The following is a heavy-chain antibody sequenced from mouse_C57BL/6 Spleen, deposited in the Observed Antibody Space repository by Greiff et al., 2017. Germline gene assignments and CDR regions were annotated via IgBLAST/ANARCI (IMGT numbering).Heavy chain of an antibody. CDR1: GFTFSDYY. V-gene: IGHV5-16*01. CDR3: ARDRELGRDWYFDV. D-gene: IGHD4-1*01. Sequence: EVMLVESEGGLVQPGSSMKLSCTASGFTFSDYYMAWVRQVPEKGLEWVANINYDGSSTYYLESLKSRFIISRDNAKNILYLQMSSLKSEDTATYYCARDRELGRDWYFDVWGTGTTVTVSS. J-gene: IGHJ1*03. CDR2: INYDGSST.